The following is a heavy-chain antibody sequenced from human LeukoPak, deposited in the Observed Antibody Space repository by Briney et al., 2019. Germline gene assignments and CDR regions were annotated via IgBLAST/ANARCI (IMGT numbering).Heavy chain of an antibody. CDR3: ARDQEAFDY. J-gene: IGHJ4*02. V-gene: IGHV1-46*01. CDR1: GYSFTSNY. CDR2: IYPSDGST. Sequence: ASVKVSCKASGYSFTSNYIHWVRQAPGQGLEWMGMIYPSDGSTSFAQKFQGRVTVTRDTSTSTVHMELSGLRSEDTAVYYCARDQEAFDYWGQGTLVTVSS.